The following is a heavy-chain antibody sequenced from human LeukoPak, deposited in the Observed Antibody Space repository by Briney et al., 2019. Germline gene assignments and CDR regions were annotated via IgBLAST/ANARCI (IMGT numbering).Heavy chain of an antibody. CDR3: ARHGRARFCMDV. Sequence: SETLSLTCTVSGGSISSYYWSWIRQPPGKGLEWIGYIYTSGSTNYNPSLKSRVTISVDTSKNQFSLKLSSVTAADTAVYYCARHGRARFCMDVWGKGTTVTVSS. J-gene: IGHJ6*03. V-gene: IGHV4-4*09. D-gene: IGHD1-26*01. CDR2: IYTSGST. CDR1: GGSISSYY.